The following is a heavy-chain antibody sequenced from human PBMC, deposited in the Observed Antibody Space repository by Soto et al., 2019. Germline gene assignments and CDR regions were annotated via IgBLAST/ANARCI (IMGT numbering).Heavy chain of an antibody. V-gene: IGHV3-23*01. CDR2: ISGSGGST. J-gene: IGHJ6*03. Sequence: GGSLRLSCAASGFTFSSYAMSWVRQAPGNGLEWVSAISGSGGSTYYADSVKGRFTISRDNSKNTLYLQMNSLRAEDTAVYYCAKDYYDFWSGLRHPRAGYYYYMDVWGKGTTVTVSS. CDR1: GFTFSSYA. D-gene: IGHD3-3*01. CDR3: AKDYYDFWSGLRHPRAGYYYYMDV.